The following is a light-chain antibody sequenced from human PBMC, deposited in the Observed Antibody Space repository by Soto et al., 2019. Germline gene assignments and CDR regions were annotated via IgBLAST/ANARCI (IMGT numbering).Light chain of an antibody. Sequence: QSVLTQPPSVSGAPGQRVTISCTGSSSNIGAGCDVHWYQQLPGTAPKLLIYGNSNRPSGVPDRFSGSKSGTSASLAITGLQAEDEADYYCQSYDSSLSGGCVVFGGGTKVTVL. CDR1: SSNIGAGCD. CDR2: GNS. CDR3: QSYDSSLSGGCVV. V-gene: IGLV1-40*01. J-gene: IGLJ2*01.